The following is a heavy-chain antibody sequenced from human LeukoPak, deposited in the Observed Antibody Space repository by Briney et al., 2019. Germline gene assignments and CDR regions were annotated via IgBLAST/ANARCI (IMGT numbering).Heavy chain of an antibody. CDR2: INPNSGGT. J-gene: IGHJ5*02. V-gene: IGHV1-2*02. D-gene: IGHD3-16*01. CDR3: AGTEGGSYNWFDP. Sequence: ASVKVSCKASGYTFTGYYMHWVRQAPGQGLEWMGWINPNSGGTNYAQKFQGRVTMTRDTSISTAYMELSRLRSDDTAVYYCAGTEGGSYNWFDPWGQGTLVTVSS. CDR1: GYTFTGYY.